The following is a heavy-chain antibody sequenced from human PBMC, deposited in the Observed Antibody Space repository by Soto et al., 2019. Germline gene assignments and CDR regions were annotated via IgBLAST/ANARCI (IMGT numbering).Heavy chain of an antibody. CDR1: GYSFTDFV. J-gene: IGHJ4*02. CDR3: ARGHNILTGWKFDV. D-gene: IGHD1-1*01. CDR2: ISAYNGNR. V-gene: IGHV1-18*01. Sequence: ASVKVSCKASGYSFTDFVGNWVRQAPGQGLEWLGWISAYNGNRVYAQSFQGRLTVTTDTTRDTSYLELTNLRSDDTAIYYCARGHNILTGWKFDVWGQGPLVTVSS.